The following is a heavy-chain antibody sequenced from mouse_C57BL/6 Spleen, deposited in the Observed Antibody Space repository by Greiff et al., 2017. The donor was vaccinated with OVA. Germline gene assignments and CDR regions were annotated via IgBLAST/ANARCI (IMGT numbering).Heavy chain of an antibody. CDR3: ARSYDYDGGLCFDY. V-gene: IGHV1-64*01. CDR1: GYTFTSYW. J-gene: IGHJ2*01. D-gene: IGHD2-4*01. CDR2: IHPNSGST. Sequence: QVQLKQPGAELVKPGASVKLSCKASGYTFTSYWMHWVKQRPGQGLEWIGMIHPNSGSTNYNEKFKSKATLTVDKSSSTAYMQLSSLTSEDSAVYYCARSYDYDGGLCFDYWGQGTTLTVSS.